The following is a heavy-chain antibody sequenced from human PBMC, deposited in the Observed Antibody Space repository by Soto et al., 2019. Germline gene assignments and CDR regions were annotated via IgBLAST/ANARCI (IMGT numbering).Heavy chain of an antibody. CDR3: ARSIRGLGYCSGGSCYSLRY. J-gene: IGHJ4*02. CDR1: GYTFTSYY. CDR2: INPSGGST. Sequence: ASVKFSCKASGYTFTSYYMHWVRQAPGQGLEWMGIINPSGGSTSYAQKFQGRVTMTRDTSTSTVYMELSSLRSEDTAVYYCARSIRGLGYCSGGSCYSLRYWGQGTLVTVSS. D-gene: IGHD2-15*01. V-gene: IGHV1-46*03.